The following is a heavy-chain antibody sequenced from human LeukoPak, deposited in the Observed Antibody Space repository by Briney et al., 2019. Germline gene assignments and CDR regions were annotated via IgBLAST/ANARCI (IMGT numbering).Heavy chain of an antibody. J-gene: IGHJ5*02. CDR1: GFIFTDYG. CDR2: ISYDGSDK. Sequence: GGSLRLSCAVSGFIFTDYGMHWVRQAPGRGLEWVAVISYDGSDKYYANSVKGRFTISRDDAKNTLYLQMNNLRAEDTAVYYCVRGSPSTWSWGQGTLVTVSS. D-gene: IGHD2-15*01. CDR3: VRGSPSTWS. V-gene: IGHV3-33*05.